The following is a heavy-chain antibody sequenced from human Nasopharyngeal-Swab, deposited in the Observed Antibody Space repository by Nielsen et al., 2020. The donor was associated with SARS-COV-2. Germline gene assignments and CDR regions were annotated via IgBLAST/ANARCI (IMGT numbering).Heavy chain of an antibody. Sequence: ASVKVSCKASGYSFRSYGINWVRQAPGQGPEYIGWISTKTGAPTYAQAFTGRFVISLDTSVSTTYLQISSLKADDTAVYYCARENQEYANIWIDYWGQGTQVTVSS. D-gene: IGHD1-1*01. V-gene: IGHV7-4-1*02. CDR3: ARENQEYANIWIDY. CDR2: ISTKTGAP. J-gene: IGHJ4*02. CDR1: GYSFRSYG.